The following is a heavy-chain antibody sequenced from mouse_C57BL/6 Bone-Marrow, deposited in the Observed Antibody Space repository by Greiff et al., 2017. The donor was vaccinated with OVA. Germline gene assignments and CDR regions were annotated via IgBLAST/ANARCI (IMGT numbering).Heavy chain of an antibody. D-gene: IGHD2-12*01. V-gene: IGHV1-64*01. Sequence: QVQLQQPGAELVKPGASVKLSCKASGYTFTSYWMHWVKQRPGQGLEWIGMIHPNSGSTNYNEKFKSKATLTVDKSSSTAYMQLSSLTSEDSAVYYCARDYSYYYFDYWGQGTTLTVSS. CDR2: IHPNSGST. J-gene: IGHJ2*01. CDR1: GYTFTSYW. CDR3: ARDYSYYYFDY.